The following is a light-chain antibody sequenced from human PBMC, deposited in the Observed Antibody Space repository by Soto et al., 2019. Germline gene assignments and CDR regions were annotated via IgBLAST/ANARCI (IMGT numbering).Light chain of an antibody. V-gene: IGLV2-14*03. CDR2: DVT. J-gene: IGLJ1*01. CDR3: GSYTTSNARQIV. Sequence: QSALTQPASVSGSPGQSITISCTGTSSDVGGYNYVSWYQHHPGKAPKLIIYDVTNRPSGVSNPFSGSKSGNTASLTISGLKPEDEADYYCGSYTTSNARQIVFGSGTKVTVL. CDR1: SSDVGGYNY.